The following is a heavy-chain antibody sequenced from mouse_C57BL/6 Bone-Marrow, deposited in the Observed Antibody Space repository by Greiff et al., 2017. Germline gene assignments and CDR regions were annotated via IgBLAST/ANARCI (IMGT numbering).Heavy chain of an antibody. J-gene: IGHJ3*01. V-gene: IGHV1-50*01. CDR3: AGDYDYPSFAY. Sequence: QVQLKQPGAELVKPGASVKLSCKASGYTFTSYWMQWVKQRPGQGLEWIGEIDPSDSYTNYNQKFKGKATLTVDTSSSTAYMRLSSLESEDSEVYYCAGDYDYPSFAYWGQGTLVTVSA. D-gene: IGHD2-4*01. CDR1: GYTFTSYW. CDR2: IDPSDSYT.